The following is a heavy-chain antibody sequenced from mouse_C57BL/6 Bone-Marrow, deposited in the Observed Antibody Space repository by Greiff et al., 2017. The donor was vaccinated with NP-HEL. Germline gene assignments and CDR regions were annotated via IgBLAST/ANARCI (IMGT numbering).Heavy chain of an antibody. J-gene: IGHJ2*01. Sequence: VQLQQSGAELVKPGASVKLSCTASGFNIKDYYMHWVKQRTEQGLEWIGRIDPEDGETKYAPKFQCKATITADTSSNTAYLQLSSLTSEDTAGYYCARSFRASFDYWGQGTTLTGSS. CDR2: IDPEDGET. CDR1: GFNIKDYY. D-gene: IGHD3-2*02. V-gene: IGHV14-2*01. CDR3: ARSFRASFDY.